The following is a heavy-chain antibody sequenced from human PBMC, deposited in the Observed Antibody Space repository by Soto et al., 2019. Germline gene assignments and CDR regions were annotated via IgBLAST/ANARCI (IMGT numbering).Heavy chain of an antibody. CDR2: IEPSDSYT. Sequence: PGESLKISCKGSGYSCTSYWSSWVRQMPGKGLEWMGRIEPSDSYTNYSPSFQGHVTISADQSISTAYRQWSSLKASDTAMYYCAREEQQLIDYWGKGTLVTVSS. J-gene: IGHJ4*02. CDR1: GYSCTSYW. D-gene: IGHD6-13*01. CDR3: AREEQQLIDY. V-gene: IGHV5-10-1*01.